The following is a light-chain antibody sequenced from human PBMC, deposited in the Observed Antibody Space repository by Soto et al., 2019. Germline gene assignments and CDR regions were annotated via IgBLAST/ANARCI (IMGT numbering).Light chain of an antibody. CDR2: AAS. CDR3: QQSYSDRYT. Sequence: DIQMTQSPSSLSASVGNRVTITCRASQSVSSFLNWYQHKPGKAPKLLIYAASSLQSGVPSRFSGSGSGTDFTLTISSLRPEDSARYYCQQSYSDRYTFGQGTELEIK. CDR1: QSVSSF. J-gene: IGKJ2*01. V-gene: IGKV1-39*01.